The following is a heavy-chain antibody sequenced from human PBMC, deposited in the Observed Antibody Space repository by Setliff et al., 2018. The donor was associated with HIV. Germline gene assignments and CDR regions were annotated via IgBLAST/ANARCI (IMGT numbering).Heavy chain of an antibody. CDR3: ARGGKLQYFDWPSYAMDV. D-gene: IGHD3-9*01. V-gene: IGHV3-11*06. J-gene: IGHJ6*02. CDR2: ISSGSTHI. Sequence: PGGSLRLSCAASGFTFSDYYMSWIRQAPGKGLEWVSSISSGSTHIFSADSLKGRFTISRDNGKNSLYLQMNSLRAEDTAVYYCARGGKLQYFDWPSYAMDVWGQGTTVTVSS. CDR1: GFTFSDYY.